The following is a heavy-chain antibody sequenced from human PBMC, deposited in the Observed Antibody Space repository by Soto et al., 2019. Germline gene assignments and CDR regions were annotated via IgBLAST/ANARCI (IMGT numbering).Heavy chain of an antibody. CDR1: GGTFSSYA. Sequence: QVQLVQSGAEVKKPGSSVKVSCKASGGTFSSYAISWVRQAPGQGLEWMGGIIPIFGTANYAQKFQGRVTITADESTSTAYMELSSLRSEDTAVYYCASGDFTGGYSYGTDYYYGMDVWGQGTTVTVSS. V-gene: IGHV1-69*01. J-gene: IGHJ6*02. CDR3: ASGDFTGGYSYGTDYYYGMDV. CDR2: IIPIFGTA. D-gene: IGHD5-18*01.